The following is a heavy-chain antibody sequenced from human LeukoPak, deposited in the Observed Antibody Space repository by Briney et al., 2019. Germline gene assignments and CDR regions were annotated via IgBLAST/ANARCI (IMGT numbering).Heavy chain of an antibody. CDR1: GGSFSGYY. J-gene: IGHJ4*02. CDR2: ISGRGANT. Sequence: PSETLSLTCAVYGGSFSGYYWSWVRQAPGKGLEWVSAISGRGANTYYADSVKGRFTISRDNSKNTLYMQMNSLRAEDTAVYYCAKAVVIVPTATPFDYWGQGTLVTVSS. V-gene: IGHV3-23*01. D-gene: IGHD2-2*01. CDR3: AKAVVIVPTATPFDY.